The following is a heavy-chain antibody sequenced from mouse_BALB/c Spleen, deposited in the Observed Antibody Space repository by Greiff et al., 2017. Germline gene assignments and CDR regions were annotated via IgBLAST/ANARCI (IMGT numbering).Heavy chain of an antibody. J-gene: IGHJ2*01. CDR1: GYTFNDYY. CDR2: IYPGSGNT. D-gene: IGHD1-3*01. V-gene: IGHV1-77*01. CDR3: ARKRLTLYYFDY. Sequence: QVQLQQSGAELARPGASVKLSCKASGYTFNDYYINWVKQRTGQGLEWIGEIYPGSGNTYYNEKFKGKATLTSDKSSSTAYMELSSLTSEDSAVYYCARKRLTLYYFDYWGQGTTLTVSS.